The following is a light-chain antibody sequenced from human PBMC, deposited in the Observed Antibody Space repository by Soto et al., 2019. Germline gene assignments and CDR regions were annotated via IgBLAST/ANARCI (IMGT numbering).Light chain of an antibody. CDR2: GAS. J-gene: IGKJ2*01. Sequence: EIVMTQSPATLSVSPGKRATLSCRASQSVSSNLAWYQQKPGQAPRLLIYGASTRATGIPARFSGSRSGTEFTLTISSLQSEDFAVYYCQQYNNWPYTFGQGTKLDLK. CDR3: QQYNNWPYT. CDR1: QSVSSN. V-gene: IGKV3-15*01.